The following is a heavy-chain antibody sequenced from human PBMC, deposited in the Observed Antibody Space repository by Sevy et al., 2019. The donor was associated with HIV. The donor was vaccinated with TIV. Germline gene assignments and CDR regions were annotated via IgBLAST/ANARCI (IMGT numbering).Heavy chain of an antibody. V-gene: IGHV3-30*04. CDR2: ISYDGSIK. CDR3: AGERTYYYDSSGSDYDYYGMDV. D-gene: IGHD3-22*01. J-gene: IGHJ6*02. Sequence: GGSLRLSCAASGFTFSTYAMHWVRQAPGKGLEWVAVISYDGSIKYSADSVKGRFTISRDNSKNTLYLQMNSLRPEDTAVYYCAGERTYYYDSSGSDYDYYGMDVWGQGATVTVSS. CDR1: GFTFSTYA.